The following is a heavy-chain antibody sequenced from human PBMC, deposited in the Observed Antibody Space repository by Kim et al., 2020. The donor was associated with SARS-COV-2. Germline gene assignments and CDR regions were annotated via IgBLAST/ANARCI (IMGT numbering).Heavy chain of an antibody. V-gene: IGHV1-69*02. Sequence: YAQKFQGRVTITADKSTSTAYMERSSLRSEDTAVYYCASLSTAFRGAFDIWGQGTMVTVSS. D-gene: IGHD3-10*01. J-gene: IGHJ3*02. CDR3: ASLSTAFRGAFDI.